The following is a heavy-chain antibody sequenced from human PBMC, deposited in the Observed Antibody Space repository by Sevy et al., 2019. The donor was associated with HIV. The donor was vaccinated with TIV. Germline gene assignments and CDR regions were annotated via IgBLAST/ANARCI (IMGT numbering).Heavy chain of an antibody. D-gene: IGHD2-21*02. Sequence: GGSLRLSCAASGFTFSSYSMNWVRQAPGKGLEWVSSISSSSSYIYYADSVKGRLTISRDNAKNSLYRQMNSRRAEDTAVYYCAAGTVVTPYWFDPWGQGTLVTVSS. J-gene: IGHJ5*02. V-gene: IGHV3-21*01. CDR3: AAGTVVTPYWFDP. CDR1: GFTFSSYS. CDR2: ISSSSSYI.